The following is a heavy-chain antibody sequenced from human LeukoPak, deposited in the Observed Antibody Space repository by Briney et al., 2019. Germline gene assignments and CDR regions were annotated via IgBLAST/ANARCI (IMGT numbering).Heavy chain of an antibody. CDR2: IYYSGST. D-gene: IGHD1-26*01. J-gene: IGHJ4*02. CDR3: ARRDLLVGAFDY. V-gene: IGHV4-59*08. CDR1: GLTFSKYA. Sequence: LRLSCAASGLTFSKYAMSWIRQPPGKGLEWIGYIYYSGSTNYNPSLKSRVTISVDTSKNQFSLKLSSVTAADTAVYYCARRDLLVGAFDYWGQGTLVTVSS.